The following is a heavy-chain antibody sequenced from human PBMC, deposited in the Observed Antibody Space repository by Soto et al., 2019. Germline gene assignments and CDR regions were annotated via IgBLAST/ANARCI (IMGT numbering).Heavy chain of an antibody. CDR3: AHRPYSYDTGGYWVFDY. D-gene: IGHD3-22*01. V-gene: IGHV2-5*02. CDR2: IYWDDGN. J-gene: IGHJ4*02. Sequence: SGPTLVNPTQTLTLACTFSGFALSTRGVGVGWIRQPPGKALEWLALIYWDDGNLYSPSLKSRLTITKDTSKNQVALTMTNVDPVDTATYYCAHRPYSYDTGGYWVFDYWGQGALVTVSS. CDR1: GFALSTRGVG.